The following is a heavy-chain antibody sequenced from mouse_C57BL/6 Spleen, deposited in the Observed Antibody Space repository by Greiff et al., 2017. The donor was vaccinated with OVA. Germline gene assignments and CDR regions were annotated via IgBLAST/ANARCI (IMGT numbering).Heavy chain of an antibody. V-gene: IGHV6-6*01. D-gene: IGHD3-3*01. CDR2: IRNKANNHAT. Sequence: EVKLQESGGGLVQPGGSMKLSCAASGFTFSDAWMDWVRQSPEKGLEWVAEIRNKANNHATYYAESVKGRFTISRDDSKSSVYLQMNSLRAEDTGIYYCTRRGPGLEGFAYWGQGTLVTVSA. J-gene: IGHJ3*01. CDR3: TRRGPGLEGFAY. CDR1: GFTFSDAW.